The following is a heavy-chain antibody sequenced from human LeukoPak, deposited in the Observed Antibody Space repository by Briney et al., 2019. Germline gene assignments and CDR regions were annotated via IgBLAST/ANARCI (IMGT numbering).Heavy chain of an antibody. J-gene: IGHJ5*02. CDR3: ARERVNYDFWSGVPDFDP. D-gene: IGHD3-3*01. CDR2: IYTSGST. CDR1: GGSISSYY. V-gene: IGHV4-4*07. Sequence: KPSETLSLTCTVSGGSISSYYWSWIRQPAGKGREWIGRIYTSGSTNYNPSLKSRVTMSVDTSKNQFSLKLGSVTAADTAVYYCARERVNYDFWSGVPDFDPWGQGTLVTVSS.